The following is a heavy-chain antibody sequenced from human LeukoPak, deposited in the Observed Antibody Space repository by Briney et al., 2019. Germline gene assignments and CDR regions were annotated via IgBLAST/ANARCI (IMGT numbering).Heavy chain of an antibody. CDR2: TNPNSGGT. CDR1: GYTFTGYY. Sequence: ASVKVSCKASGYTFTGYYMHWVRQAPGQGLEWMGWTNPNSGGTNYAQKFQGRVTMTRDTSISTAYMELSRLRSDDTAVYYCARGSEDTAMATDDYWGQGTLVTVSS. CDR3: ARGSEDTAMATDDY. J-gene: IGHJ4*02. D-gene: IGHD5-18*01. V-gene: IGHV1-2*02.